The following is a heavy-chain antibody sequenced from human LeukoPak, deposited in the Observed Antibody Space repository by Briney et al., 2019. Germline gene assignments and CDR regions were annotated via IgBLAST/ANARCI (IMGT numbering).Heavy chain of an antibody. J-gene: IGHJ5*02. CDR1: GFTFSSYW. CDR3: ARDKDKWLRFGGLNWFDP. D-gene: IGHD5-12*01. V-gene: IGHV3-7*03. CDR2: IKQDGSEK. Sequence: GGSLRLSCAASGFTFSSYWMSWVRQAPGKGLEWVANIKQDGSEKYYVDSVKGRFTISRDNAKNSLYLQMNSLRAEDTAVYYCARDKDKWLRFGGLNWFDPWGQGTMVTVSS.